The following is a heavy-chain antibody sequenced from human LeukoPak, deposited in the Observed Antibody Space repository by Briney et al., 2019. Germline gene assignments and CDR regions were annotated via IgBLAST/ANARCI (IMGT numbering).Heavy chain of an antibody. CDR3: ARGREVRGPSFDY. Sequence: PSETLSLTCTVSGGSISSGDYYWSWIRQPPGKGLEWIGYIYYSGSTYYNPSLKSRVTISVDTSKNQFSLKLSSVTAADTAVYYCARGREVRGPSFDYWGQGTLVTVS. CDR2: IYYSGST. D-gene: IGHD3-10*01. V-gene: IGHV4-30-4*01. J-gene: IGHJ4*02. CDR1: GGSISSGDYY.